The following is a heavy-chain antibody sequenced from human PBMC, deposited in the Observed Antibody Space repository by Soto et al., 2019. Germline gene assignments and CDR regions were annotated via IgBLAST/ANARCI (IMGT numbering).Heavy chain of an antibody. J-gene: IGHJ3*02. CDR3: AKGGYYSLFDI. CDR1: GFPFSSYA. V-gene: IGHV3-23*01. D-gene: IGHD3-16*01. Sequence: GSLLLACLASGFPFSSYAMSWVRQTPGKGLEWVSGISGSGGRTYYADSVKGRFTISRDNSNNTLSLQMHILRVEDTAVYFCAKGGYYSLFDIWGQGTMVTVSS. CDR2: ISGSGGRT.